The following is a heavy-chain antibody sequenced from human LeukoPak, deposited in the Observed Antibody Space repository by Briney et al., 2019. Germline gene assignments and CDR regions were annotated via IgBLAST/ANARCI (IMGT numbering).Heavy chain of an antibody. J-gene: IGHJ3*02. V-gene: IGHV1-2*04. Sequence: GASVKVSCKASGYTFTGYYMHWVRQAPGQGLEWMGLINPNSGGTNYAQKFQGWVTMTRDTSISTAYMELSRLRSDDTAVYYCARRLVVVITEDAFDIWGQGTMVTVSS. CDR2: INPNSGGT. CDR3: ARRLVVVITEDAFDI. CDR1: GYTFTGYY. D-gene: IGHD3-22*01.